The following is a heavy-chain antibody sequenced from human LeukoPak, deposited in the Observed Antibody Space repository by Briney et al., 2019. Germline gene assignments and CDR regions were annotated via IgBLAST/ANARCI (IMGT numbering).Heavy chain of an antibody. CDR2: ISGSGGST. D-gene: IGHD3-16*02. CDR3: AKDMITFGGVIVIPDFDY. V-gene: IGHV3-23*01. J-gene: IGHJ4*02. CDR1: GFTFSSYG. Sequence: PGGSLRLSCAASGFTFSSYGMSWVCQAPGKGLEWVSAISGSGGSTYYADSVKGRFTISRDNSKNTLYLQMNSLRAEDTAVYYCAKDMITFGGVIVIPDFDYWGQGTLVTVSS.